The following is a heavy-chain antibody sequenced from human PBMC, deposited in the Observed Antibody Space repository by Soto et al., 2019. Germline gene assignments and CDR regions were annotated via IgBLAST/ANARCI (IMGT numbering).Heavy chain of an antibody. D-gene: IGHD6-13*01. CDR1: GFTFSSYA. V-gene: IGHV3-30-3*01. CDR3: ARDRWQQLVRGYFQH. Sequence: QVQLVESGGGVVQPGRSLRLSCAASGFTFSSYAMHWVRQAPGKGLEWVAVISYDGSNKYYADSVKGRFTISRDNSKNTLYLQMSSLRAEDTAVYYCARDRWQQLVRGYFQHWGQGTLVTVSS. J-gene: IGHJ1*01. CDR2: ISYDGSNK.